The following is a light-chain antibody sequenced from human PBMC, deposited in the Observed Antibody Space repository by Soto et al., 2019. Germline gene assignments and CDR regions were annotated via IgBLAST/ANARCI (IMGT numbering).Light chain of an antibody. Sequence: DIQMTQSPSTVSASVGDRVTITCGASQSVSSWLAWYQQKPGEVPKLLIYKASSLESGVPSRFSGSGSGTEFTLTISSLQPDDFVTYYCQQYSRNPLTFGGGTKVEI. CDR2: KAS. CDR1: QSVSSW. V-gene: IGKV1-5*03. CDR3: QQYSRNPLT. J-gene: IGKJ4*01.